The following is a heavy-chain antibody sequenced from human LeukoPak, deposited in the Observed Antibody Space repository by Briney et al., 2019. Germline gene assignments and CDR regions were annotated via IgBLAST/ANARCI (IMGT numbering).Heavy chain of an antibody. CDR1: GGTFSSYA. D-gene: IGHD5-24*01. CDR2: IIPIFGTA. J-gene: IGHJ4*02. Sequence: GASVKVSCKASGGTFSSYAISWVRQAPGQGLEWMGRIIPIFGTANYAQKFQGRVTITTDESTNTAYMELSSLRSEDTAVYYCARDYTPRDGYEWYDYWGQGTLVTVSS. CDR3: ARDYTPRDGYEWYDY. V-gene: IGHV1-69*05.